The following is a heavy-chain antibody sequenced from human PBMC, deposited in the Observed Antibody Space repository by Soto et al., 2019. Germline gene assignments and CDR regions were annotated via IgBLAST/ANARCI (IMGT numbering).Heavy chain of an antibody. J-gene: IGHJ4*02. D-gene: IGHD2-2*01. CDR1: GYTFTSYD. Sequence: QVQLVQSGAEVKEPGASVRVSCKASGYTFTSYDINWVRQATGQGLEWMGWMNPESRNTGYAQKFQGRVTMIRDTSIRTAYMELTSLRSEDTAVYYCARFVRHQLPTIDFWGQGTLVTVSS. CDR2: MNPESRNT. V-gene: IGHV1-8*01. CDR3: ARFVRHQLPTIDF.